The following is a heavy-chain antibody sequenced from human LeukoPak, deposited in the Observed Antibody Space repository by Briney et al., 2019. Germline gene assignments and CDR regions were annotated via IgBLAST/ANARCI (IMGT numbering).Heavy chain of an antibody. Sequence: ASVKVSCKASGYTFTGYYMHWVRQAPGQGFEWMGWINPNSGGTNYAQKFQGRVTMTRDTSISTAYMELSRLRSDDTAVYYCARDRGRRMLDAFDIWGQGTMVTVSS. V-gene: IGHV1-2*02. J-gene: IGHJ3*02. CDR2: INPNSGGT. CDR1: GYTFTGYY. D-gene: IGHD2/OR15-2a*01. CDR3: ARDRGRRMLDAFDI.